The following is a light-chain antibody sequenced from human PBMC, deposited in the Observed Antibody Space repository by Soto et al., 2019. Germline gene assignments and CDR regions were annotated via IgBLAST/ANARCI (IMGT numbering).Light chain of an antibody. CDR2: AAS. CDR1: QSISSY. CDR3: QQSYSTPFT. J-gene: IGKJ5*01. V-gene: IGKV1-39*01. Sequence: DIQMTQSPSSLSASVGDRFTITCRASQSISSYLNWYQRKPGKAPKLLIYAASYLQSGVPSRFSGSGSGTDFTLTISSLQPEDFATYYCQQSYSTPFTFGQGTRLEIK.